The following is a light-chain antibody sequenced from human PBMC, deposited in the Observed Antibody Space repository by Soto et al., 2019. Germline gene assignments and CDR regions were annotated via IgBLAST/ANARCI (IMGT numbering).Light chain of an antibody. CDR3: QQRSNWPPIT. J-gene: IGKJ5*01. Sequence: EIVLTQSPATLSLSPGERATLSCRASQSVSSYLAWYQQKPGQAPRLLIYDASNRATGIPARFSGSGSGTDFTLTISSLEPEDFAVDYCQQRSNWPPITFGQGTRLGSK. V-gene: IGKV3-11*01. CDR2: DAS. CDR1: QSVSSY.